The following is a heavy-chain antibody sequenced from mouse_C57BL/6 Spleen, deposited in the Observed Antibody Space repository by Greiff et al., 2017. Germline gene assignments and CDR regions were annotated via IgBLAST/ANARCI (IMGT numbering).Heavy chain of an antibody. CDR2: INPSSGYT. CDR3: ATGGDYAMDY. J-gene: IGHJ4*01. V-gene: IGHV1-4*01. CDR1: GYTFTSYT. Sequence: QVHVKQSGAELARPGASVKMSCKASGYTFTSYTMHWVKQRPGQGLEWIGYINPSSGYTKYNQKFKDKATLTADKSASTAYMQLSSLTSEDSAVYYCATGGDYAMDYWGQGTSVTVSS.